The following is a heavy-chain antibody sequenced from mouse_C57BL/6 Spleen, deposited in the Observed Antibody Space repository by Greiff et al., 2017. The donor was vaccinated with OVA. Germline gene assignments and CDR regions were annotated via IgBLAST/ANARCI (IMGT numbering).Heavy chain of an antibody. J-gene: IGHJ2*01. D-gene: IGHD1-1*01. CDR2: INPSSGYT. V-gene: IGHV1-7*01. CDR3: ARKPTTVVAHDYFDY. Sequence: VQLQQSGAEPAKPGASVKLSCKASGYTFTSYWMHWVKQRPGQGLEWIGYINPSSGYTKYNQKFKDKATLTADKSSSTAYMQLSSLTYEDSADDYCARKPTTVVAHDYFDYWGQGTTLTVSS. CDR1: GYTFTSYW.